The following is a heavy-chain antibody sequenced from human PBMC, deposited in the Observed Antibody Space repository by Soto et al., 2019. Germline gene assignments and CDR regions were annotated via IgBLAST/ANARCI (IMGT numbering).Heavy chain of an antibody. CDR3: ARAFITAVLDY. CDR1: GFTFSSYD. Sequence: EVQLVESGGGLVQPGGSLRLSCTASGFTFSSYDMHWDRQVTGKGLEWVSAIGTAGDAYYPNSVKGRFTISRENAKNSLYLQMNRLRAGDTAVYYCARAFITAVLDYWGQGTLVTVSS. V-gene: IGHV3-13*04. D-gene: IGHD3-10*01. J-gene: IGHJ4*02. CDR2: IGTAGDA.